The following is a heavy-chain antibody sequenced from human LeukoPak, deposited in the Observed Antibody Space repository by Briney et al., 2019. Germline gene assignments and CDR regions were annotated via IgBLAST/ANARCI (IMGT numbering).Heavy chain of an antibody. CDR1: GGSFSGYY. Sequence: SETLSLTCAVYGGSFSGYYWSWIRQPPGKGLEWIGEINHSGSTNYNPSLKSRVTISVDTSKNQFSLKLSSVTAADTAVYYCAREGGQWLAFDYWGQGTLVTVSS. J-gene: IGHJ4*02. CDR3: AREGGQWLAFDY. D-gene: IGHD6-19*01. CDR2: INHSGST. V-gene: IGHV4-34*01.